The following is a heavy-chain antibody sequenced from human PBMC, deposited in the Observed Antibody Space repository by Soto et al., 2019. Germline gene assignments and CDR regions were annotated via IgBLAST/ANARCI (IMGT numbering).Heavy chain of an antibody. CDR3: ARRYGPGFDY. V-gene: IGHV4-59*08. CDR1: GDSIRDYY. Sequence: PSETLSLTCSVSGDSIRDYYWIWMRQPPGKGLEWIGYIYNSGSTNYNSSLKSRVSISLDTSMNQFSLKLSSVTAADTAVYYCARRYGPGFDYWGQGTLVTVSS. D-gene: IGHD4-17*01. CDR2: IYNSGST. J-gene: IGHJ4*02.